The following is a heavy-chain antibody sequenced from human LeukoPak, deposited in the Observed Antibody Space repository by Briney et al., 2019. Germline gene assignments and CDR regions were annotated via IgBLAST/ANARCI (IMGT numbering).Heavy chain of an antibody. CDR2: IWYDGSNK. CDR3: ARRGYNYEFDY. D-gene: IGHD5-18*01. Sequence: PGGSLRLSCAASGFTFSSYGMHWVRQAPGKGLEWVAVIWYDGSNKYYADSVKGRFTISRDNSKNTLYLQMNSLRTEDTALYYCARRGYNYEFDYWGQGTLVTVSS. CDR1: GFTFSSYG. J-gene: IGHJ4*02. V-gene: IGHV3-33*01.